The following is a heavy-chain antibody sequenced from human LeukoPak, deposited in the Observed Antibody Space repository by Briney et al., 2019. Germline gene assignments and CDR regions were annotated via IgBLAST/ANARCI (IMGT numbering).Heavy chain of an antibody. CDR1: GGSISSSSYY. V-gene: IGHV4-39*07. J-gene: IGHJ4*02. CDR3: ARSDGDPIFDY. D-gene: IGHD4-17*01. Sequence: SETLSLTCTVSGGSISSSSYYWSWIRQPPGKGLEWIGEINHSGSTNYNPSLKSRVTISVDTSKNQFSLKLSSVTAADTAVYYCARSDGDPIFDYWGQGTLVTVSS. CDR2: INHSGST.